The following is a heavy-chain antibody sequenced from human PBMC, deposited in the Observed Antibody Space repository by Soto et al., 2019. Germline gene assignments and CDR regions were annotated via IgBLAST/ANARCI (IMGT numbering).Heavy chain of an antibody. V-gene: IGHV5-51*01. CDR2: VYPGDSDT. CDR1: GYSFASFW. D-gene: IGHD3-10*01. Sequence: EVQLMQSGAEVKKPGESLKISCKGSGYSFASFWIGWVRQMPGKGLEWMGIVYPGDSDTRYSPSFQGQVTMSADKSIRTAYLQWSSLKASDTAMYYCARQIYGSGSRDAFDIWGQGTKVTVSS. J-gene: IGHJ3*02. CDR3: ARQIYGSGSRDAFDI.